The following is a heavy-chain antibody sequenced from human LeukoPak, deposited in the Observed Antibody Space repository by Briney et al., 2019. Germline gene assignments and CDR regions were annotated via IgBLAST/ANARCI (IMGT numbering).Heavy chain of an antibody. Sequence: ASVKVSCKASGYTFTSYDINWVRQATGQGLEWMGWMNPNSGNTGYAQKFQGRVTMTRNTSISTAYMELSSLRSEDTAVYYCARTGITIFGVVIIPQSLDYWGQGTLVTVSS. CDR1: GYTFTSYD. J-gene: IGHJ4*02. D-gene: IGHD3-3*01. V-gene: IGHV1-8*01. CDR3: ARTGITIFGVVIIPQSLDY. CDR2: MNPNSGNT.